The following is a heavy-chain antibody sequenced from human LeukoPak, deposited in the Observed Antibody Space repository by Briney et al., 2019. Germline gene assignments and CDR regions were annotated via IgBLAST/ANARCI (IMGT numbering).Heavy chain of an antibody. V-gene: IGHV4-34*01. D-gene: IGHD2-2*02. CDR2: INHSGST. CDR3: ARVLGYCSSTSCYNRNWFDP. CDR1: GGSFSGYY. Sequence: SETLSLTCAVYGGSFSGYYWSWIRQPPGKGLEWIGEINHSGSTNYNPSLKSRVTISVDTSKNQFSLKLSSVTAADTAVYYCARVLGYCSSTSCYNRNWFDPWAREPWSPSPQ. J-gene: IGHJ5*02.